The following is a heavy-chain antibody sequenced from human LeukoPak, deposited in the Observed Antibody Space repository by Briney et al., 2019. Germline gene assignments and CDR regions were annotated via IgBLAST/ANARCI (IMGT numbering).Heavy chain of an antibody. CDR1: GYTFTNYG. D-gene: IGHD6-13*01. V-gene: IGHV1-18*01. CDR2: ISPYTGNT. J-gene: IGHJ4*02. CDR3: ARDRPGAAAGDY. Sequence: GASVKVSCKASGYTFTNYGISWVRQAPGQGLEWMGWISPYTGNTNYAQKLQGRVTMTTDTSTSTAYMELRSLRSDDTAVYYCARDRPGAAAGDYWGQGTLVTVSS.